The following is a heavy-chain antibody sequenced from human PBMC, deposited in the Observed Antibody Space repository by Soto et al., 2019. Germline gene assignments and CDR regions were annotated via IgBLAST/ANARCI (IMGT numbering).Heavy chain of an antibody. Sequence: SGPTLVNPTQTLTLTCTFSGLSLTTAGVGVGRIRQPPGGALEWLALIYWNDDKRFSPSLKTRLTIAGDTSRNQVVLSLTNMDPGDTATYFCAHSNGGYEIIYFDFWGQGSPVTVSS. CDR2: IYWNDDK. CDR3: AHSNGGYEIIYFDF. V-gene: IGHV2-5*01. CDR1: GLSLTTAGVG. D-gene: IGHD5-12*01. J-gene: IGHJ4*02.